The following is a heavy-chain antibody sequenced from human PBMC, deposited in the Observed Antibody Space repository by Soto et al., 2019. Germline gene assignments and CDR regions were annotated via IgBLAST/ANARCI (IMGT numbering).Heavy chain of an antibody. CDR3: ARDGSGDRHAFDI. CDR2: IWYDGSNK. CDR1: GFSFSSYG. D-gene: IGHD3-10*01. J-gene: IGHJ3*02. Sequence: GSRRLSCAASGFSFSSYGMHWVRQAPGKGLEWVAVIWYDGSNKYYADSVKGRFTISRDNSKNTLYLLMNSLRAEDTAVYYCARDGSGDRHAFDIWGQGTMVTVSS. V-gene: IGHV3-33*01.